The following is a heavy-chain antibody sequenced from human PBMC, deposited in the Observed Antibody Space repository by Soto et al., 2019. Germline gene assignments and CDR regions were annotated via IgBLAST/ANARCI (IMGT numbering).Heavy chain of an antibody. CDR1: GFTFSNAW. Sequence: GGSLRLSCAASGFTFSNAWMNWVRQAPGKGLEWVGRIKSKTDGGTTDYAALVKGRFTISRDDSKNTLYLQMNSLKTEDTAVYYCTTAYCSSTSCYAWDAFDIWGQGTMVTVSS. CDR3: TTAYCSSTSCYAWDAFDI. V-gene: IGHV3-15*07. D-gene: IGHD2-2*01. J-gene: IGHJ3*02. CDR2: IKSKTDGGTT.